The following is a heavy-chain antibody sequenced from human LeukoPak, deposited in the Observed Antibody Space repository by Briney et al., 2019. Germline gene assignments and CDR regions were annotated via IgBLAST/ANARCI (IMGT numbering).Heavy chain of an antibody. J-gene: IGHJ4*02. CDR3: ARNYDSSPNFDY. Sequence: SETLSLTCAVYGGSFSGYYWSWIRQLPGKGLEWIGYIYYTGSTYYNPSLKSRVTISVDTSENQFSLKLTSVTAADTAVYYCARNYDSSPNFDYWGQGTLVTVSS. CDR1: GGSFSGYY. D-gene: IGHD3-22*01. CDR2: IYYTGST. V-gene: IGHV4-31*11.